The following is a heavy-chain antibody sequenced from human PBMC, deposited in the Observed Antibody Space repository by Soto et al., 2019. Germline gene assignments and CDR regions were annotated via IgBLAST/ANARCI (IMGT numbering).Heavy chain of an antibody. CDR2: INSDGTTT. J-gene: IGHJ4*01. Sequence: EVQLVESGGGLVQPGGSLRLSCAASGFTFNNFWMYWVRQTPEKGLVWVSGINSDGTTTIYADSVKGRFTISRDNANNTLYLQMNSLTVEDTAIYYFVSDIRWGHATRVTVSS. CDR3: VSDIR. CDR1: GFTFNNFW. V-gene: IGHV3-74*01.